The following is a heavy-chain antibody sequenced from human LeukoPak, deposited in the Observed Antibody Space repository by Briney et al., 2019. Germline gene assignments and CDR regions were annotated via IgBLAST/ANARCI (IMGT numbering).Heavy chain of an antibody. D-gene: IGHD3-10*01. V-gene: IGHV1-2*02. CDR3: ARVSTMVRGVHAFDI. CDR1: GYTFTGYY. Sequence: ASVKVSCKASGYTFTGYYMHWVRQAPGQGLEWMGWINPNSGGTNYAQKFQGRVTMTRDTSISTAYMGLSRLRSDDTAVYYCARVSTMVRGVHAFDIWGQGTMVTVSS. CDR2: INPNSGGT. J-gene: IGHJ3*02.